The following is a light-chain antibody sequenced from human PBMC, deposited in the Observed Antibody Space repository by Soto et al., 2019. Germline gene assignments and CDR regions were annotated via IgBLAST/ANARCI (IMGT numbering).Light chain of an antibody. V-gene: IGKV1-33*01. CDR3: QQYDNLPSYT. CDR1: QDISNY. J-gene: IGKJ2*01. Sequence: DIQMSQSPSSLSASVGDRVTITCQASQDISNYLNWYQHKPGKAPKLLIFRASNLETGVPSRFSGGGSGTQFTFTISSLQPEDIATYYCQQYDNLPSYTFGPGTKLDIK. CDR2: RAS.